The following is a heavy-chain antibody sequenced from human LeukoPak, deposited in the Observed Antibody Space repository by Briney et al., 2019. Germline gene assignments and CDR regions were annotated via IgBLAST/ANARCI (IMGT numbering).Heavy chain of an antibody. J-gene: IGHJ6*03. CDR1: GFTFSSYW. D-gene: IGHD6-13*01. CDR2: IKQDGSEK. Sequence: PGGSLRLSCAASGFTFSSYWMSWVRQAPGKGLEWVANIKQDGSEKYYVDSVKGRFTISRDNAKNSLYLQMNSLRAEDTAVYYCARADYSSSWSPKPLYYYYMDVWGKGTTVTVSS. CDR3: ARADYSSSWSPKPLYYYYMDV. V-gene: IGHV3-7*01.